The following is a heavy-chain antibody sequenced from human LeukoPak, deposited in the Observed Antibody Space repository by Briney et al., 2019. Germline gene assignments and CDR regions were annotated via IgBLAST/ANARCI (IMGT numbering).Heavy chain of an antibody. V-gene: IGHV3-33*06. CDR1: GFTFSSYG. CDR2: IWYDGSNK. Sequence: GRSLRLSCAASGFTFSSYGMHWVCQAPGKGLEWVAVIWYDGSNKYYADSVKGRFTISRDNSKNTLYLQMNSLRAEDTAVYYCAKSGSSGYYYANNWGQGTLVTVSS. J-gene: IGHJ4*02. D-gene: IGHD3-22*01. CDR3: AKSGSSGYYYANN.